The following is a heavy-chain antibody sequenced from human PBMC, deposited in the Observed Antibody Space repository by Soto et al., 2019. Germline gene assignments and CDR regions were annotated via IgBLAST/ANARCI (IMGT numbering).Heavy chain of an antibody. Sequence: GGSLRLSCAASRFTFSSDAMSWVRQAPGKGLEWVSAISGSGGSTYYADSVKGRFTISRDNSKNTLYLQMNSLRAEDTAVYYCAKGSIAAAGTVSCFDYWGQGTLVTVSS. CDR1: RFTFSSDA. CDR3: AKGSIAAAGTVSCFDY. V-gene: IGHV3-23*01. CDR2: ISGSGGST. D-gene: IGHD6-13*01. J-gene: IGHJ4*02.